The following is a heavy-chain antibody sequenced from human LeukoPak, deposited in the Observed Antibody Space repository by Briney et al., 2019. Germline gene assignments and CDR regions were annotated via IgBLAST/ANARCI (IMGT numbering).Heavy chain of an antibody. CDR2: IRYDGSNK. Sequence: GGSLRLSCAASGFTFSSYGMHCVRQAPGKGLEGVAFIRYDGSNKYYADSVKGRFTISRDNSKNTLYLKMNSLRAEDTAVYYCAKCAKTFNYYYYMAVWGKGTRSPSP. CDR1: GFTFSSYG. D-gene: IGHD3-16*01. V-gene: IGHV3-30*02. J-gene: IGHJ6*03. CDR3: AKCAKTFNYYYYMAV.